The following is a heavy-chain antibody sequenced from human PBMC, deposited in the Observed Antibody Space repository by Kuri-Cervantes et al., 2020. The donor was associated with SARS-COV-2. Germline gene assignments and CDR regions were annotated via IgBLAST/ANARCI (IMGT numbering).Heavy chain of an antibody. CDR2: ISYDGSNK. V-gene: IGHV3-30-3*01. Sequence: GGSLRLSCTASGFTFSSYAMHWVRQAPGKGLEWVAVISYDGSNKYYADSVKGRFTISRDNSKNTLYLQMNSLRAEDTAVYYCARNLETYDFWSGEPDYWGQGTLVTVSS. D-gene: IGHD3-3*01. J-gene: IGHJ4*02. CDR1: GFTFSSYA. CDR3: ARNLETYDFWSGEPDY.